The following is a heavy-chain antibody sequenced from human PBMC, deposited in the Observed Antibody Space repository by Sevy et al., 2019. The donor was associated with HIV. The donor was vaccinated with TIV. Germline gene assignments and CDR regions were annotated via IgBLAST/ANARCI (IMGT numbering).Heavy chain of an antibody. Sequence: SETLSLTCTVSGGSVSSYFWSGIRQPPRKGLEWIGYIYYSGSTDYNPSLKSRVTISLDTSKNQFSLKLSSVTAADTAVYYCARESPYIAAAGKYYYYNGMDVWGQGTTVTVSS. CDR2: IYYSGST. V-gene: IGHV4-59*02. CDR1: GGSVSSYF. J-gene: IGHJ6*02. D-gene: IGHD6-13*01. CDR3: ARESPYIAAAGKYYYYNGMDV.